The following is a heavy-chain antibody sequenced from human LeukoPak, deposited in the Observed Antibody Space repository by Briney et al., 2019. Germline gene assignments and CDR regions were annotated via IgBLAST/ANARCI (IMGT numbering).Heavy chain of an antibody. CDR3: ARIAVAGMAGDY. V-gene: IGHV1-2*06. CDR1: GYTFTGYY. Sequence: ASVKVSCKASGYTFTGYYMHWARQAPGQGLEWMGRINPNSGGTNYAQKFQGRVTMTRDTSTSTAYMELSRLRSDDTAVYYCARIAVAGMAGDYWGQGTLVTVSS. CDR2: INPNSGGT. D-gene: IGHD6-19*01. J-gene: IGHJ4*02.